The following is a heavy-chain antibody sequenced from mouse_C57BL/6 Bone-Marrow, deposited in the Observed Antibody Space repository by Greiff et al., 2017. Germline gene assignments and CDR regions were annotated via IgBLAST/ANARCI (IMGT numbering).Heavy chain of an antibody. CDR2: ILPGSSST. CDR3: ASRFAY. J-gene: IGHJ3*01. Sequence: LVESGAELMKPGASVKISCKATGYTFSSYWIEWIKQRPGHGLEWIGEILPGSSSTNNNENFKGKATFTAETSSNTVYIQLSSLTSEDSAVYYCASRFAYWGQGTLVTVSA. CDR1: GYTFSSYW. V-gene: IGHV1-9*01.